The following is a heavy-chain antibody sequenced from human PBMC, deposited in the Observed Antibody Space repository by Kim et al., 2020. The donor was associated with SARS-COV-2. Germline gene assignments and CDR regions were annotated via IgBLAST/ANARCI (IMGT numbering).Heavy chain of an antibody. CDR1: GFSFSTYW. CDR2: IREDGHLQ. Sequence: GGSLRLSCAASGFSFSTYWMSWVRQPPGKGLEWLANIREDGHLQGYADSVRGRFTISRDNAQRSVFLQMNSLRAEDTAVYYCARGGWGGFLDQWGQGSLVTVSS. D-gene: IGHD3-16*01. J-gene: IGHJ4*02. CDR3: ARGGWGGFLDQ. V-gene: IGHV3-7*03.